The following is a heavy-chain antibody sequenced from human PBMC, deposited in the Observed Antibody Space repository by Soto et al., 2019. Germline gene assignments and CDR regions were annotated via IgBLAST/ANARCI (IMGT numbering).Heavy chain of an antibody. J-gene: IGHJ6*02. V-gene: IGHV1-46*01. Sequence: QVQLVQSGAEVKKPGASVKVSCKASGYTFTSYYMHWVRQAPGQGLEWMGIINPSGGSTSYAQKFQGRVTMTRDTSTSTVYMELSSLRSEDTAVYYCARKMHYDFWSGYRDYYYGMDVWGQGTTVTVSS. CDR2: INPSGGST. CDR3: ARKMHYDFWSGYRDYYYGMDV. D-gene: IGHD3-3*01. CDR1: GYTFTSYY.